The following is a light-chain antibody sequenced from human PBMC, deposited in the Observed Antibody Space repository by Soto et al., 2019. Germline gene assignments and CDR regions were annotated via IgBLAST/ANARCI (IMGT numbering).Light chain of an antibody. CDR3: MQALQTQT. CDR1: KSLRHTNGDEY. V-gene: IGKV2-28*01. CDR2: LGT. J-gene: IGKJ1*01. Sequence: DIVMTQSPLSLPVTPGEPASISCRSSKSLRHTNGDEYLDWYLQKPGQSPQLLIYLGTNRASGVPDRFSGSGSGRDFTLKISRVEAGDVGVYYLMQALQTQTFGQGTKVDIK.